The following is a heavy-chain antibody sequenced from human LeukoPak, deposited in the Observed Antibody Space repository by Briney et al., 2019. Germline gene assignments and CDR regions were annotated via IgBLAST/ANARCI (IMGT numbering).Heavy chain of an antibody. J-gene: IGHJ4*02. D-gene: IGHD3-22*01. CDR2: IYYTGTT. CDR3: ARGLNYAGSGYYFDS. V-gene: IGHV4-4*02. Sequence: MTGGSLRLSCAASGFTFSNAWMSRVRQAPGKGLEWIGSIYYTGTTYYNLSLKSRVTISVDTSKYQCSLRLSSVTAADTAVYYCARGLNYAGSGYYFDSWGPGTLVTVSS. CDR1: GFTFSNAW.